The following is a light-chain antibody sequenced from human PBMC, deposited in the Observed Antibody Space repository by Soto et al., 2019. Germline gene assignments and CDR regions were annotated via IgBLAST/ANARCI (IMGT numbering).Light chain of an antibody. CDR1: QNVISSY. Sequence: EIVLTQSPGTLSLSPGARATLSCRASQNVISSYLAWYRQKPGQAPSLLIYGTSNRATGIPDRFRGSGSGTNFTLTISRLEPEDSAVYYCQQYGRSPLTFGQGTRLEIK. V-gene: IGKV3-20*01. CDR3: QQYGRSPLT. CDR2: GTS. J-gene: IGKJ5*01.